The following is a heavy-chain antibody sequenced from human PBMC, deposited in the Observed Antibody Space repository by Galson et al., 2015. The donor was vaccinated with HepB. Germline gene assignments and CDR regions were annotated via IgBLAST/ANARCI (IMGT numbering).Heavy chain of an antibody. CDR2: INPNRDGT. CDR3: ARSETTVVTPLAFDI. Sequence: SVKVSCKASGYTFTSYDIHWVRQAPGQGLQWMGRINPNRDGTNFAQKFQGRVTMTRDTSISTAYMELSSLRSDDTAVYYCARSETTVVTPLAFDIWGQGTMVIVSS. J-gene: IGHJ3*02. CDR1: GYTFTSYD. D-gene: IGHD4-23*01. V-gene: IGHV1-2*06.